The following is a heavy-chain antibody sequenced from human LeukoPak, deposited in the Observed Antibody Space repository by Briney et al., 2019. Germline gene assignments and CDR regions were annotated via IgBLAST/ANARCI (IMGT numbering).Heavy chain of an antibody. D-gene: IGHD6-13*01. CDR3: AKDKPRYSSSLPVAFDI. Sequence: GGSLRLSCAASGFTFSSYAMSWVRQAPGKGLEWVSAISGSGGSTYYADSVKGRFTISRDNSKNTLYLQMNSLRAEDTAVYYCAKDKPRYSSSLPVAFDIWGQGTMVTVSS. V-gene: IGHV3-23*01. J-gene: IGHJ3*02. CDR1: GFTFSSYA. CDR2: ISGSGGST.